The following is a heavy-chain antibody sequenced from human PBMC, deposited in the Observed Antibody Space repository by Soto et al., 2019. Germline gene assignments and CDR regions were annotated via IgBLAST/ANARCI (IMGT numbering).Heavy chain of an antibody. J-gene: IGHJ2*01. CDR1: GDTFTGYY. CDR2: INPNGGST. D-gene: IGHD3-16*01. Sequence: ASVKVSCKASGDTFTGYYMHWVRQAPGQGLEWMGLINPNGGSTSYAQKFQGRVTMTRDTSTSTVYMELSSLRSEDTAVYYCARGDYVWESFYWYFDLWGRGTLVTVSS. V-gene: IGHV1-46*03. CDR3: ARGDYVWESFYWYFDL.